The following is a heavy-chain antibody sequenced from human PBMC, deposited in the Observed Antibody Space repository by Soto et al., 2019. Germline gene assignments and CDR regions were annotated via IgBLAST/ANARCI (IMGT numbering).Heavy chain of an antibody. CDR1: GFTFSSYA. CDR2: ISGNGAET. Sequence: GGSLRLSCVASGFTFSSYAMSWVRQAPGKGLEWVSAISGNGAETSYADSVKGRFTISRDNAKNSLYLQMNSLRAEDTAVYYCARGLTGYSYGVDYWGQGTLVTVSS. V-gene: IGHV3-23*01. J-gene: IGHJ4*02. D-gene: IGHD5-18*01. CDR3: ARGLTGYSYGVDY.